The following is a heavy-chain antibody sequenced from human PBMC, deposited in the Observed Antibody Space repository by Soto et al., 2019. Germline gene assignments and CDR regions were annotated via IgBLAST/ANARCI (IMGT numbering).Heavy chain of an antibody. Sequence: SETLSLTCTVSGGSISSGGYYWSWIRQHPGKGLEWIGYIYYSGSTYYNPSLKSRVTISVDTSKNQFSLKLSSVTAADTAVYYCARRIYNWNDNWFYPWGQGTLVTVSS. CDR3: ARRIYNWNDNWFYP. J-gene: IGHJ5*02. D-gene: IGHD1-20*01. CDR2: IYYSGST. V-gene: IGHV4-31*03. CDR1: GGSISSGGYY.